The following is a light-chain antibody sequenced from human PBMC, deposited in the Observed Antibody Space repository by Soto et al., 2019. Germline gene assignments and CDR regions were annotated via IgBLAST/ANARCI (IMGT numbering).Light chain of an antibody. CDR3: QQRSNWPTIT. V-gene: IGKV3-11*01. CDR1: QSVSSY. CDR2: DAS. J-gene: IGKJ5*01. Sequence: EILLTQSPATLSLSPGERATLSCRASQSVSSYLAWYQLKPGQAPRLLIYDASNMATGIPARFSGSGSGTDFTLTISSLEPEDFAVYYCQQRSNWPTITFGQGTRLEIK.